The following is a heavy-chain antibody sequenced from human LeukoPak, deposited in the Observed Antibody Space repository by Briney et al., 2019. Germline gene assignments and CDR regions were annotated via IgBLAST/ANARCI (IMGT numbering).Heavy chain of an antibody. CDR3: GRDALVGYFSYYYVDV. V-gene: IGHV4-59*11. Sequence: SETLSLTCTVSGGAITSHYWTWIRQSPVKGLEWIGDISNSGSTSYNPSLKSRVTISIDTSKNQFSLKLSSVTAADTAVYYCGRDALVGYFSYYYVDVWGKGTTVTVSS. D-gene: IGHD2-15*01. CDR2: ISNSGST. CDR1: GGAITSHY. J-gene: IGHJ6*03.